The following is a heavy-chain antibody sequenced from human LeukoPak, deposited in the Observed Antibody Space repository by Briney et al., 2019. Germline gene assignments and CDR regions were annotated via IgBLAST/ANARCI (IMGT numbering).Heavy chain of an antibody. J-gene: IGHJ4*02. D-gene: IGHD3-22*01. Sequence: ASVKVSCKAAGGTFSSYAISWVRQAPGQGLEWMGRIIPILGIANYAQKFQDRVTITADKSTSTAYMELSRLRSDDTAVYYCARGAFEAYYDSSGYNDWGQGTLVTVSS. CDR1: GGTFSSYA. V-gene: IGHV1-69*04. CDR2: IIPILGIA. CDR3: ARGAFEAYYDSSGYND.